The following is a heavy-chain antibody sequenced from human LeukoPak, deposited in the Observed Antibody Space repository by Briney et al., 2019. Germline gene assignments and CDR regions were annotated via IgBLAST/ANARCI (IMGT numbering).Heavy chain of an antibody. D-gene: IGHD3-22*01. V-gene: IGHV4-59*01. CDR1: GASISDYY. CDR3: ARDYDSSGLSHFDL. J-gene: IGHJ2*01. Sequence: SETLSLTCTVSGASISDYYWSWIRQPPGKGLEWIGYIYYTGTTKYTPSLTSRVTISVDTSKRQLSLKLRSVTAADTAVYYCARDYDSSGLSHFDLWGRGTLVTVSS. CDR2: IYYTGTT.